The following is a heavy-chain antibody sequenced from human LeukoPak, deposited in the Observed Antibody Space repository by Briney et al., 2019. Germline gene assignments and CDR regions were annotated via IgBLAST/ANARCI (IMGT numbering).Heavy chain of an antibody. CDR1: GYRFSSYY. Sequence: ASVKVSCKASGYRFSSYYLIWVRQAPGQGLEWMGIINPSAGSTYYAQKFQGRVTMTRDTSISTAYMELSRLRSDDTAVYYCARTSPKEIDYWGQGTLVTVSS. D-gene: IGHD4-11*01. CDR3: ARTSPKEIDY. J-gene: IGHJ4*02. V-gene: IGHV1-46*01. CDR2: INPSAGST.